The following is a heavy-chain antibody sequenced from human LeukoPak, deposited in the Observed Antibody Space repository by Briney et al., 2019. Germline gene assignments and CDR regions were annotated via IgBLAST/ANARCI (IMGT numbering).Heavy chain of an antibody. CDR3: AKGYSGYDFSFDY. J-gene: IGHJ4*02. D-gene: IGHD5-12*01. CDR1: GFTFSSYA. Sequence: GRSLRLSCAASGFTFSSYAMSWVRQAPGKGLEWVSAISGSGGSTYYADSVKGRFTISRDNSKNTLYLQMNSLRAEDTAVYYCAKGYSGYDFSFDYWGQGTLVTVSS. CDR2: ISGSGGST. V-gene: IGHV3-23*01.